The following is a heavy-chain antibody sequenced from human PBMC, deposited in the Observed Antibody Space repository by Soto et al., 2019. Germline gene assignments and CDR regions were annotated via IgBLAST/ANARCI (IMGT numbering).Heavy chain of an antibody. CDR3: ARDLSFPGAAVVYYGMDV. Sequence: QVQLVESGGGVVQPGKSLRLSCAASGFTFSTYAMHWVRQTPGKGLEWVAVTWCDGSNKYYADSVKGRFTMSRDNSKNTLYLQMNSLRAEDTAVYYCARDLSFPGAAVVYYGMDVWGQGTTVTVSS. D-gene: IGHD6-13*01. J-gene: IGHJ6*02. CDR1: GFTFSTYA. CDR2: TWCDGSNK. V-gene: IGHV3-30*04.